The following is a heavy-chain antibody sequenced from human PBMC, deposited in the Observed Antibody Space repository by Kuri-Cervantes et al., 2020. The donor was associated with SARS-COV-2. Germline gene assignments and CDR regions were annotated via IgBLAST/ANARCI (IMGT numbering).Heavy chain of an antibody. Sequence: SETLSLTCIASGGSVSSGSHYWSWIRQPPGKGVEWIGYIYYSGSTKYNPSLKSRVTMSVDTSKNQFSLKLNSVTPADTAVYYCARTLDDYGSGTYCFDYWGQGTLVTVSS. D-gene: IGHD3-10*01. CDR2: IYYSGST. V-gene: IGHV4-61*01. CDR3: ARTLDDYGSGTYCFDY. CDR1: GGSVSSGSHY. J-gene: IGHJ4*02.